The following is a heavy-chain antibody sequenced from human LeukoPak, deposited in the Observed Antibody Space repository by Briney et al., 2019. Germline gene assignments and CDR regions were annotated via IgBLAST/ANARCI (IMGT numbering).Heavy chain of an antibody. V-gene: IGHV4-39*07. J-gene: IGHJ4*02. D-gene: IGHD3-10*01. Sequence: SETLSLTCTVSGGSISSSSYYWGWIRQPPGKGLEWISSIYYGGSTYYNPSLESRVTISVDTSKNQFSLKLASVTAADTAVYYCASDGDGSGSVSPPFDYWGQGTLVTVSS. CDR1: GGSISSSSYY. CDR3: ASDGDGSGSVSPPFDY. CDR2: IYYGGST.